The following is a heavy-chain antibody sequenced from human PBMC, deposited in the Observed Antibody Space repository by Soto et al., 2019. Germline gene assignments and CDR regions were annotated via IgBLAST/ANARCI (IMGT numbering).Heavy chain of an antibody. Sequence: TGGSLRLSCAASGFTFSNAWMNWVRQAPGKGLEWVGRIKSKTDGGTTDYAAPVKGRFTISRDDSKNTLYLQMNSLKTEDTAVYYCTTDPQRGATSYYYYGMDVWGQGTTVTVSS. CDR3: TTDPQRGATSYYYYGMDV. CDR1: GFTFSNAW. V-gene: IGHV3-15*07. D-gene: IGHD1-26*01. J-gene: IGHJ6*02. CDR2: IKSKTDGGTT.